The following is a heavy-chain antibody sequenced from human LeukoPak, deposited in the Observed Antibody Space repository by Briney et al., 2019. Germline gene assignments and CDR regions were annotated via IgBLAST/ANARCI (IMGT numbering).Heavy chain of an antibody. D-gene: IGHD6-6*01. CDR3: ARVLVAARQRGGNDY. CDR2: ISSSSSTI. J-gene: IGHJ4*02. V-gene: IGHV3-48*01. CDR1: GFTFSSYS. Sequence: QTGGSLRLSCAASGFTFSSYSMNWVRQAPGKGLEWVSYISSSSSTIYYADSVKGRFTISRDNAKNSLYLQMNSLRAEDTAVYYCARVLVAARQRGGNDYWGQGTLVTVSS.